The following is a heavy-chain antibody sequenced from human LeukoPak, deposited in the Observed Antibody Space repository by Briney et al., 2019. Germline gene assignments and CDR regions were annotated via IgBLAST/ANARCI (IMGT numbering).Heavy chain of an antibody. CDR2: IKQDGSEK. CDR3: ARDQGFDAFDI. Sequence: GGSLSLSCTASGFNFRNAWMSWVRQAPGKGLEWVANIKQDGSEKYYVDSVKGRFTISRDNAKNSLYLQMNSLRAEDTAVYYCARDQGFDAFDIWGQGTMVTVSS. CDR1: GFNFRNAW. V-gene: IGHV3-7*01. J-gene: IGHJ3*02.